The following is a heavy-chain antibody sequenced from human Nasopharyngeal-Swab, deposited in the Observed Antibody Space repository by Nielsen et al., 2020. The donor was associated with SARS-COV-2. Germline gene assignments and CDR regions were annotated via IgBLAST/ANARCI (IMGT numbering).Heavy chain of an antibody. J-gene: IGHJ5*02. D-gene: IGHD2-15*01. CDR1: GFTFSNSW. CDR2: IKSKTDGGTT. Sequence: GESLKISCAASGFTFSNSWMSWVRQASGKGLEWVGRIKSKTDGGTTDYAAPVKGRFTISRDDSKNTLYLQMNSLKTEDTAVYYCTTDIVVVVVAATPVWFDPWGQGTLVTVSS. V-gene: IGHV3-15*01. CDR3: TTDIVVVVVAATPVWFDP.